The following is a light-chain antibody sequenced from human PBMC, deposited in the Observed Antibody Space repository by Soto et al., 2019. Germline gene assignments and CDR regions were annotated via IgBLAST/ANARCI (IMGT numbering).Light chain of an antibody. J-gene: IGKJ4*01. CDR3: QQYGSSPPLT. V-gene: IGKV3-20*01. CDR2: GAS. CDR1: QSVSSSY. Sequence: IALTQISSTLSFFPREIPTLSCRDSQSVSSSYLAWYQQKPGQAPRLLIYGASSRATGIPDRFSGSGSGTDFTLTISRLEPEDFAVYYCQQYGSSPPLTFGGGTKV.